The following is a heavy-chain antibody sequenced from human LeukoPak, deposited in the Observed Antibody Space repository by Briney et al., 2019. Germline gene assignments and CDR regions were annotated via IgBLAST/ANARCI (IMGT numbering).Heavy chain of an antibody. CDR1: GGSISTSNYY. V-gene: IGHV3-66*02. CDR3: AGSSSHFDY. J-gene: IGHJ4*02. D-gene: IGHD6-13*01. CDR2: IYSGGST. Sequence: ETLSLTCTVSGGSISTSNYYWGWIRQPPGKGLEWVSVIYSGGSTYYADSVKGRFTISRDNSKNTLYLQMNSLRAEDTAVYYCAGSSSHFDYWGRGTLVTVSS.